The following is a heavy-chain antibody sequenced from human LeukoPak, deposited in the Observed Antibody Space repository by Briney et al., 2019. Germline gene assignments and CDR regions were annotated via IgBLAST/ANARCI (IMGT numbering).Heavy chain of an antibody. J-gene: IGHJ5*02. CDR3: ARGPLVRRGPAAMMVVVNWFDP. V-gene: IGHV1-2*02. D-gene: IGHD2-2*01. CDR1: GYTFTEYL. Sequence: VTVSCLRCGYTFTEYLMQWVGQAAGQGGAGMGWINPNRGGTNYAQTLPGRVTMTRDTSISTAYMELSRLRSDDTAVYSCARGPLVRRGPAAMMVVVNWFDPWGQGTLVTVSS. CDR2: INPNRGGT.